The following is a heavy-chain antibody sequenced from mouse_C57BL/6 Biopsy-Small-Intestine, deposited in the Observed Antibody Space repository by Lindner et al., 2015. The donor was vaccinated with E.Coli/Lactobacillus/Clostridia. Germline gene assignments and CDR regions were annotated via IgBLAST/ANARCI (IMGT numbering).Heavy chain of an antibody. CDR3: ARGDWFAY. CDR1: GYAFTNYL. Sequence: VQLQESGGEVIRPGTSVKVSCKASGYAFTNYLIEWIKQRPGQGLEWIGMINPGSGGTDYNEKFRGKATLTADKSSSTAYMQLSSLTYEDSAVYYCARGDWFAYWGQGTLVTVSA. J-gene: IGHJ3*01. V-gene: IGHV1-54*01. CDR2: INPGSGGT.